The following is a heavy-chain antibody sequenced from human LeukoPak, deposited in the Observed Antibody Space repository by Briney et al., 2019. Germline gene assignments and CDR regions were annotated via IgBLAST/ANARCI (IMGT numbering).Heavy chain of an antibody. CDR3: AKDFGEEWELPSDAFDI. V-gene: IGHV1-18*01. Sequence: ASVTVSCKASGYTFTSYGISWVRQAPGQGLEWMGWISAYNGNTNYAQKLQGRVTMTTDTSTSTAYMELRSLRSDDTAVYYCAKDFGEEWELPSDAFDIWGQGTMVTVSS. CDR2: ISAYNGNT. J-gene: IGHJ3*02. CDR1: GYTFTSYG. D-gene: IGHD1-26*01.